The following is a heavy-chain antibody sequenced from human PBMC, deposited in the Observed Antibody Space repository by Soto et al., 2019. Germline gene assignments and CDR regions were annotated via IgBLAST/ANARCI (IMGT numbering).Heavy chain of an antibody. J-gene: IGHJ4*02. CDR1: CGSITTSY. D-gene: IGHD2-15*01. CDR2: IYDTGISGYTPST. V-gene: IGHV4-59*08. Sequence: PDTLSLTSTVPCGSITTSYWSCIRRPPGKGLECIAYIYDTGISGYTPSTSYNPSLTNRVTMSVATSKNQLSLTLSSVTDPDTAVYYCARGLRSGGKSAYWGQGTLVTVSS. CDR3: ARGLRSGGKSAY.